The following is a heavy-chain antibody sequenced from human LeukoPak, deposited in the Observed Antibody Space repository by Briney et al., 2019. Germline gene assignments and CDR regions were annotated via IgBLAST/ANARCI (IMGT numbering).Heavy chain of an antibody. CDR1: GGSISSYY. Sequence: SETLSLTCTISGGSISSYYWSWIRQPAGKGLEWIGRIYTSGSTNYNPSLKSRVTMSVGTSKNQFSLKLSSVTAADTAVYYCARESLAVAGPYFDYWGQGTLVTVSS. CDR3: ARESLAVAGPYFDY. V-gene: IGHV4-4*07. D-gene: IGHD6-19*01. CDR2: IYTSGST. J-gene: IGHJ4*02.